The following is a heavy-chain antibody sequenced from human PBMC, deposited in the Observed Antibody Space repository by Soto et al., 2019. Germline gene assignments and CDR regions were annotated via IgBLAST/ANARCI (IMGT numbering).Heavy chain of an antibody. D-gene: IGHD3-3*02. J-gene: IGHJ4*02. Sequence: QVQLLESGGGVVQPGRSLRLSCTVSAFSFSTYGMHWVRQAPGKGLEWVAIVWADGATKYYADSVRGRFTISRDNSENTLDLQMNSLRAEDTAVYFCATGLPAPVSTFPLFDYWGPGTLVTVSS. CDR2: VWADGATK. V-gene: IGHV3-33*01. CDR3: ATGLPAPVSTFPLFDY. CDR1: AFSFSTYG.